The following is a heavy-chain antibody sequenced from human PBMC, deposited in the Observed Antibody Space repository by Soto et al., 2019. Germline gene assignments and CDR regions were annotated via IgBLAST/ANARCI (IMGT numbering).Heavy chain of an antibody. D-gene: IGHD2-2*01. J-gene: IGHJ4*02. CDR2: ISGSGGST. CDR3: AKRKYQLPHSPVYY. CDR1: GFTFSSYA. Sequence: EVQLLESGEGLVQPGGSLRLSCAASGFTFSSYAMSWVRQAPGKGLEWVSAISGSGGSTYYADSVKGRFTISRDNSKNTLYLQMNSLRAEDTAVYYCAKRKYQLPHSPVYYWGQGTLVTVSS. V-gene: IGHV3-23*01.